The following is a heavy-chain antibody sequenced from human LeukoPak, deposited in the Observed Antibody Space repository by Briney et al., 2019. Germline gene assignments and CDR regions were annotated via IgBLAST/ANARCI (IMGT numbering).Heavy chain of an antibody. J-gene: IGHJ6*02. Sequence: PGGSLRLSCAACGLTFSSYWVHWVRQAPGKGLVWVSRSNSDGSSTSYADSVKGRFTISRDNAKNTLYLQMNSLRAEDTAVYYCARWKSSTSYFLGIQNYYYYYGMDVRGQGTTVTVSS. D-gene: IGHD2-2*01. CDR2: SNSDGSST. CDR1: GLTFSSYW. CDR3: ARWKSSTSYFLGIQNYYYYYGMDV. V-gene: IGHV3-74*01.